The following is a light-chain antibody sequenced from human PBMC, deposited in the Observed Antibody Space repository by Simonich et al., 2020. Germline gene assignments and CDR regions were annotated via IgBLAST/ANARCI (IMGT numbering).Light chain of an antibody. V-gene: IGLV2-14*02. J-gene: IGLJ2*01. CDR3: SSYTSSSTLV. CDR2: DVM. CDR1: SSDVGSYNL. Sequence: QSALTQPASVSGSPGQSITISCTGTSSDVGSYNLFSWYQQHPGKAPKLMVYDVMNRPSGVSNRFAGSKSGNTASLTISGLQAEDEADYYCSSYTSSSTLVFGGGTKLTVL.